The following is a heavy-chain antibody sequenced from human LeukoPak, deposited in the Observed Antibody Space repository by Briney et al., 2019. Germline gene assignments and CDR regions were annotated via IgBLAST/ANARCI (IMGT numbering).Heavy chain of an antibody. J-gene: IGHJ4*02. CDR3: ARADGSVAGPPSGH. Sequence: PGSSLRLSCAASGFTFSSYAMHWVRQAPGKGLEWVAIISYDGSDKYYADSVKGRLTISRDNSKSTLYLQMISLRTEDTAVYYCARADGSVAGPPSGHWGQGTLVTVSS. D-gene: IGHD6-19*01. CDR1: GFTFSSYA. CDR2: ISYDGSDK. V-gene: IGHV3-30-3*01.